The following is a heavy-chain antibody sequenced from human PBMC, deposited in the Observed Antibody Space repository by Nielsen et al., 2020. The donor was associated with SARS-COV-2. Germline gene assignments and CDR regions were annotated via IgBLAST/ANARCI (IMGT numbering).Heavy chain of an antibody. CDR1: GFTFSSYA. CDR2: ISSSISYI. J-gene: IGHJ6*03. CDR3: ARAPLMAGYYYYMDV. Sequence: GGSLRLSCAASGFTFSSYAMSWVRQAPGKGLEWVSSISSSISYIYYADSVKGRFTISRDNAKNSLYLQMNSLRAEDTAVYYCARAPLMAGYYYYMDVWGKGTTVTVSS. V-gene: IGHV3-21*01. D-gene: IGHD5-24*01.